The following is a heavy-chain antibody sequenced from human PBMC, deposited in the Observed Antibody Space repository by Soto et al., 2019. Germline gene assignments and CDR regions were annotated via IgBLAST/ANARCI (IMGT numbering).Heavy chain of an antibody. Sequence: PSETLSLTCTVSGGSISSSSYYWGWIRQHPGKGLEWIGSIYYRGSTYYNPSLKSRVTISVDTSKNQFSLKLSSVTAADTAVYYCATGGVNSGPPYWGQGTLVTVSS. CDR2: IYYRGST. J-gene: IGHJ4*02. D-gene: IGHD1-26*01. CDR1: GGSISSSSYY. V-gene: IGHV4-39*01. CDR3: ATGGVNSGPPY.